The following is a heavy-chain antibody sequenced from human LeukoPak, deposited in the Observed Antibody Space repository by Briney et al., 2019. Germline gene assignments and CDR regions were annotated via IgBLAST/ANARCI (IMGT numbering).Heavy chain of an antibody. CDR2: ISGSGGST. CDR3: AKDIDYYDSSGYPTSDAFDI. Sequence: GGSLRLSCAASGFTFSSYAMSWVRQAPGKGLEWVSAISGSGGSTYYADSVKGRFTISRDNSKNTLYLQMNSLRAEDTAVYYCAKDIDYYDSSGYPTSDAFDIWGQGTMVTVSS. J-gene: IGHJ3*02. CDR1: GFTFSSYA. V-gene: IGHV3-23*01. D-gene: IGHD3-22*01.